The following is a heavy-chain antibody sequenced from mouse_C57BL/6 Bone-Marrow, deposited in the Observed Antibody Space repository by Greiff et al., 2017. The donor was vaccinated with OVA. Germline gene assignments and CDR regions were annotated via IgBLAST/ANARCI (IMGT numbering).Heavy chain of an antibody. J-gene: IGHJ3*01. Sequence: EVKLMESGGDLVKPGGSLKLSCAASGFTFSSYGMSWVRQTPDKRLEWVATISSGGSYTYYPDSVKGRFTISRDNAKNTLYLQMSSLKSEVTAMYYCARHRGLRAWFAYWGQGTLVTVSA. V-gene: IGHV5-6*01. CDR3: ARHRGLRAWFAY. D-gene: IGHD2-4*01. CDR2: ISSGGSYT. CDR1: GFTFSSYG.